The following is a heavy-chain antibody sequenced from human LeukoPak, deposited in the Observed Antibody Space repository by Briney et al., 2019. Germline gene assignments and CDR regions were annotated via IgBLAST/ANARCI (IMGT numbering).Heavy chain of an antibody. D-gene: IGHD1-26*01. CDR1: GGTFSSYA. Sequence: ASVEVSCKASGGTFSSYAISWVRQAPGQGLEWMGGIIPIFGTANYAQKFQGRVTITADESTSTAYMELSSLRSEDTAVYYCATRRISGSYVHYYYGMDVWGQGTTVTVSS. CDR3: ATRRISGSYVHYYYGMDV. CDR2: IIPIFGTA. J-gene: IGHJ6*02. V-gene: IGHV1-69*13.